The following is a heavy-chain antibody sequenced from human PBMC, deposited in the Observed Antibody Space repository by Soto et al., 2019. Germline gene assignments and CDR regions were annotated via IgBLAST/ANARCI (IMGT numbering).Heavy chain of an antibody. CDR2: IYWDDDK. Sequence: TLSLTCTVSGGSISSYYWSWIRQPPGKALEWLALIYWDDDKRYSPSLKSRLTITKDTSKNQVVLTVTNMDPVDTGTYYCARKSGGFANWFGPWGQGTLVTVSS. CDR3: ARKSGGFANWFGP. V-gene: IGHV2-5*08. D-gene: IGHD2-8*02. J-gene: IGHJ5*02. CDR1: GGSISSYYW.